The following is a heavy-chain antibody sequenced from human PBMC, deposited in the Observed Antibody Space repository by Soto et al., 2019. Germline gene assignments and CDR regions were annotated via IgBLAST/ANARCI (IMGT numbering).Heavy chain of an antibody. CDR2: IYSSGST. V-gene: IGHV4-59*08. J-gene: IGHJ4*02. Sequence: SDTLSLTCTVSGGSISSYYWSWIRQPPGKGLEWSGYIYSSGSTNYNPSLKSRVTISVDTSKNHFSLKLSSVTAADTAVYYCARFGYCSSTSCYWFLDYWGQGTLVTVS. CDR1: GGSISSYY. D-gene: IGHD2-2*03. CDR3: ARFGYCSSTSCYWFLDY.